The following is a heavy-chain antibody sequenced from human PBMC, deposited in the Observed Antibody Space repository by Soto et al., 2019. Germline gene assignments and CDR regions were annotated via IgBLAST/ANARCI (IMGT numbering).Heavy chain of an antibody. CDR3: ASIMGAIHFDY. V-gene: IGHV4-39*01. Sequence: QLQLQESGPGLVKPSETLSLTCTVSGGSISSGTYYWGWIRQPPGKGLEWIGHIYYSGGTYYNPSLKSPVTISVDPSKTQFSLKLSSVTAADTAVYYCASIMGAIHFDYWGQGTLVTVSS. CDR1: GGSISSGTYY. D-gene: IGHD1-26*01. J-gene: IGHJ4*02. CDR2: IYYSGGT.